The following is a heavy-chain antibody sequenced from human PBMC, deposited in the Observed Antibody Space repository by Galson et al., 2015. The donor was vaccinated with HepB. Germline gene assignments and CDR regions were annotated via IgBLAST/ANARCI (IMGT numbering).Heavy chain of an antibody. CDR2: ISTDGGST. CDR1: GFTFSSYA. D-gene: IGHD4-23*01. V-gene: IGHV3-64*01. J-gene: IGHJ6*02. CDR3: ARDYGGNLIDL. Sequence: KVSCAASGFTFSSYAMNWVRQAPGKGLEYVSGISTDGGSTYYANSVKGRFTISRDRAKNTLYLQMDSLRVEDMAVYYCARDYGGNLIDLWGQGTTVTVSS.